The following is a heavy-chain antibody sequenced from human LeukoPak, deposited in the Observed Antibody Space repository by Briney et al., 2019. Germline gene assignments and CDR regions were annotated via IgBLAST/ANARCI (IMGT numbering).Heavy chain of an antibody. D-gene: IGHD2-2*01. Sequence: GASVKGSCKASGYTFTSYGISWVRQAPGQGLEWMGWISGYSGNTNYAQKLQGRVTMTTDTSTTTAYMELRSLRSDDTAVYYCARAPEYQLPSAYWGQGTLVTVSS. CDR3: ARAPEYQLPSAY. CDR2: ISGYSGNT. J-gene: IGHJ4*02. CDR1: GYTFTSYG. V-gene: IGHV1-18*01.